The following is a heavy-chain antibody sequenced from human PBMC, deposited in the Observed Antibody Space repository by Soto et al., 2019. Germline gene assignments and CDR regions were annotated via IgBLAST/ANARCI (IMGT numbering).Heavy chain of an antibody. Sequence: GVSLRRSCAASGFTLSSYSRKWVRQAPGKGLEWVAVISYDGSNKYYADSVKGRFTISRENSKNTLYLQMNSLRAEDTAVEYCARDGSGYSRVSELFRGGVDNYGMDVWGQATTVTVSS. J-gene: IGHJ6*02. CDR1: GFTLSSYS. CDR3: ARDGSGYSRVSELFRGGVDNYGMDV. V-gene: IGHV3-30-3*01. D-gene: IGHD3-10*01. CDR2: ISYDGSNK.